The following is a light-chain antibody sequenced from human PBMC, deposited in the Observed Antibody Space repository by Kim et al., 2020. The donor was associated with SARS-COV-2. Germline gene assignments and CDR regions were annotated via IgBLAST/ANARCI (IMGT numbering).Light chain of an antibody. CDR1: CLRSYS. CDR2: GNN. Sequence: SSELTQDPDVSVALGQTVRITCQGDCLRSYSASWYQQRPGQAPVFVMYGNNNRPSGIPDRFSGSSSGDTAYLTITGAQAEDEADYYCNSRDRSGYRYVFGTGTKVTVL. J-gene: IGLJ1*01. V-gene: IGLV3-19*01. CDR3: NSRDRSGYRYV.